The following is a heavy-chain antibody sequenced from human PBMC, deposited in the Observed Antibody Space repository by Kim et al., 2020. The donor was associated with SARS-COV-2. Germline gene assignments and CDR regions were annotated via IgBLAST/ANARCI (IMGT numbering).Heavy chain of an antibody. Sequence: SETLSLTCAAYGGSFSGYYWSWIRQPPGKGLEWIGEINHSGSTNYNPSLKSRVTISVDTSKNQFSLKLSSVTAADTAVYYCARGYDSGWFDPWGQGTLVTVSS. CDR3: ARGYDSGWFDP. J-gene: IGHJ5*02. CDR2: INHSGST. V-gene: IGHV4-34*01. CDR1: GGSFSGYY. D-gene: IGHD3-22*01.